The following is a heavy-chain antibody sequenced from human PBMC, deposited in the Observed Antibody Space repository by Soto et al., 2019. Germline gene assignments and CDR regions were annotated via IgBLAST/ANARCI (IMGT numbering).Heavy chain of an antibody. Sequence: QVQLQQWGAGLLKPSETLSLTCAVYGGSFSDYYWTWIRQSPAKGLEWIGEINLNGYTKYSPSLQGRVTLSVDTTRKQVSLRLTSVTAADAAVYYCARGAWDNSAYYFFDYWGQGTLGTVSS. J-gene: IGHJ4*02. CDR3: ARGAWDNSAYYFFDY. V-gene: IGHV4-34*01. D-gene: IGHD3-22*01. CDR1: GGSFSDYY. CDR2: INLNGYT.